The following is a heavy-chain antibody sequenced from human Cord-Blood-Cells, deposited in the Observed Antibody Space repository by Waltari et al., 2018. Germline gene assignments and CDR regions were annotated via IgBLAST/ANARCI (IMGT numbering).Heavy chain of an antibody. V-gene: IGHV4-39*01. CDR1: GGSISSRRYY. Sequence: QLQLQEAGPGLVTPSETLSLTCTVPGGSISSRRYYWGWIRQPPGKGLEWIGSIYYSGSTYYNPSLKSRVTISVDTSKNQFSLKLSSVTAADTAVYYCARQVWESIDYWGQGTLVTVSS. J-gene: IGHJ4*02. CDR3: ARQVWESIDY. CDR2: IYYSGST. D-gene: IGHD1-26*01.